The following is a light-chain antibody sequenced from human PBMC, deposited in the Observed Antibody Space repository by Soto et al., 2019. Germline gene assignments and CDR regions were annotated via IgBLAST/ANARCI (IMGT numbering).Light chain of an antibody. Sequence: QSALTQPASVSGSPGQSITISCTGTSSDVGGYNSVSWYQQHPGKAPKLMIYDVSNRPSGVSNRFSGSKSGNTASLTISGLQPEDEADYYCSSYTSSTTLGVFGGGTQLTVL. CDR3: SSYTSSTTLGV. J-gene: IGLJ2*01. V-gene: IGLV2-14*01. CDR2: DVS. CDR1: SSDVGGYNS.